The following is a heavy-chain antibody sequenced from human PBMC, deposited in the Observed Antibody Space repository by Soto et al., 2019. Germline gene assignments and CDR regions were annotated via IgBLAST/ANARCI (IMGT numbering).Heavy chain of an antibody. CDR1: GGTFSSYA. Sequence: GVSVKVSSKASGGTFSSYAISWVRPAPGQGLEWMGGIIPIFGTANYAQKFQGRSTITADKSTSTAYMELSSLRSEDTAVYYCAREGYSSSWYICFDPWGQGTLVTVAS. CDR2: IIPIFGTA. V-gene: IGHV1-69*06. D-gene: IGHD6-13*01. CDR3: AREGYSSSWYICFDP. J-gene: IGHJ5*02.